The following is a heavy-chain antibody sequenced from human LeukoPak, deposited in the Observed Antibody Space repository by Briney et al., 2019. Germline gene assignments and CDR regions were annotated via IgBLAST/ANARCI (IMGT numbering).Heavy chain of an antibody. CDR3: AKDGAAAPGFYYGMDV. Sequence: GRSLRLSCAASGFTFDDYAMHWVRQAPGKGLEWASGISWASGSIGYADSVKGRFTISRDNAKNSLYLQMNSLRAEDTALYYCAKDGAAAPGFYYGMDVWGQGTTVTVSS. CDR1: GFTFDDYA. CDR2: ISWASGSI. D-gene: IGHD2-2*01. J-gene: IGHJ6*02. V-gene: IGHV3-9*01.